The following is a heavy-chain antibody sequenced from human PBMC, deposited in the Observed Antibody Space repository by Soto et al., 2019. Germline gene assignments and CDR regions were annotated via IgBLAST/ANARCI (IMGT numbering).Heavy chain of an antibody. D-gene: IGHD2-15*01. CDR2: IYYSGST. CDR3: ARRPSGGSCYDY. J-gene: IGHJ4*02. V-gene: IGHV4-39*01. CDR1: GGSISCSSYY. Sequence: TLSLTCTVSGGSISCSSYYWGWIRQPPGKGLEWIGSIYYSGSTYYNPSLKSRVTISVDTSKNQFSLKLSSVTAADTAVYYCARRPSGGSCYDYWGQGTLVTVSS.